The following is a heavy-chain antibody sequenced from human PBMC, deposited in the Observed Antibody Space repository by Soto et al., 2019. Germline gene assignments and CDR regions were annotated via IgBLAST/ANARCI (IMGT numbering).Heavy chain of an antibody. V-gene: IGHV3-33*01. CDR1: GFTFSSCV. Sequence: PGGSLRLSCETPGFTFSSCVMTWVRQAPGKGLEWVAVIWYDGSNKYYADSVKGRFTISRDNSKNTLYLQMNSLRAEDTAVYYCASPIAASSYWGQGTLVTVSS. D-gene: IGHD6-25*01. CDR3: ASPIAASSY. J-gene: IGHJ4*02. CDR2: IWYDGSNK.